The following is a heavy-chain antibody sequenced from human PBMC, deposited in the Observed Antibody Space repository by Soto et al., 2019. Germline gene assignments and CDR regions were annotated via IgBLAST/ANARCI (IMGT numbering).Heavy chain of an antibody. CDR2: ISGSGGST. V-gene: IGHV3-23*01. D-gene: IGHD6-13*01. J-gene: IGHJ4*02. Sequence: GGSLRLSCAASGFPFSNYAVTRVRQAPGKGLEWVSTISGSGGSTYYADSVKGRFTISRDNSKNTLYLQMNSLRAEDTAVYYCAKDQGSSWSEIDYWGQGTLVTV. CDR3: AKDQGSSWSEIDY. CDR1: GFPFSNYA.